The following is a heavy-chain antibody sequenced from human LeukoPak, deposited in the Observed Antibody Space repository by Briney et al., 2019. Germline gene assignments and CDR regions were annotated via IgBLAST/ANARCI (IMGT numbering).Heavy chain of an antibody. V-gene: IGHV4-61*02. D-gene: IGHD3-22*01. CDR2: IYTSGST. CDR1: GGSISSGSYC. CDR3: ASSSSGYSY. Sequence: SQTLSLTCTVSGGSISSGSYCWSWIRQPAGKGLEWIGRIYTSGSTNYNPSLKSRVTISVDTSKNQFSLKLSSVTAADTAVYYCASSSSGYSYWGQGTLVTVSS. J-gene: IGHJ4*02.